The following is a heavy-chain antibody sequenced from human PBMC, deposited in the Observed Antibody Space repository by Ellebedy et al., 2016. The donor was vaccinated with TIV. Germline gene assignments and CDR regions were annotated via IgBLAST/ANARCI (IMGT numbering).Heavy chain of an antibody. Sequence: AASVKVSCKASVYTFTSYAISWVRQAPGQGLEWMGWISTYNSYTNYAQKVQGRVTMTTDTSTGTAYMELRNLRSDDTAVYYCARRNYDISGYSDWGQGTLVTVSS. V-gene: IGHV1-18*01. CDR1: VYTFTSYA. CDR2: ISTYNSYT. CDR3: ARRNYDISGYSD. D-gene: IGHD3-22*01. J-gene: IGHJ4*02.